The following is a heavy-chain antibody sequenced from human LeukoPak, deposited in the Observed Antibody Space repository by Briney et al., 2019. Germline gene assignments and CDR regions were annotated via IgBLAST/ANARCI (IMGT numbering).Heavy chain of an antibody. CDR3: AREADSSYFDY. CDR2: ISYDGSNK. J-gene: IGHJ4*02. V-gene: IGHV3-30*04. Sequence: GGSLRLSCAASGFTFSSYAMHRVRQAPGKGLEWVAVISYDGSNKYYADSVKGRFTISRDNSKNTLYLQMNSLRAEDTAVYYCAREADSSYFDYWGQGTLVTVSS. CDR1: GFTFSSYA.